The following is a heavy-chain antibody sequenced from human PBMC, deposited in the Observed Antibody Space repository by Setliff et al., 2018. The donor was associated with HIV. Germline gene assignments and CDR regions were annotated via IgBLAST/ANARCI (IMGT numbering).Heavy chain of an antibody. CDR3: AKDYRSGWYRHFDY. Sequence: LRLSCAASGFTFSDSGMHWVRQAPGKGLEWVAFIRYDGSNEYYADSVKGRFTISRDNSKNTLYLQMNGLRPEDTAVYYCAKDYRSGWYRHFDYWGQGTLVTVSS. V-gene: IGHV3-30*02. D-gene: IGHD6-19*01. CDR1: GFTFSDSG. J-gene: IGHJ4*02. CDR2: IRYDGSNE.